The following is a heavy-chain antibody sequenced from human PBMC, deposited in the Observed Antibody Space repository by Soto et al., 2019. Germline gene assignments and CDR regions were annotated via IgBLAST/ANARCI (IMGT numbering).Heavy chain of an antibody. V-gene: IGHV1-8*01. J-gene: IGHJ6*02. CDR2: MNPNSGNT. Sequence: QVQLVQSGAEVKKPGASVKVSCKASGYTFTSYDINWVRQATGQGLEWMGWMNPNSGNTGYAQKFQGRVTMTRNTSISTAYMELSSLRSEDTAVYYCARGFVAAAVYYYYGMDVWGQGTTVTVSS. D-gene: IGHD6-13*01. CDR3: ARGFVAAAVYYYYGMDV. CDR1: GYTFTSYD.